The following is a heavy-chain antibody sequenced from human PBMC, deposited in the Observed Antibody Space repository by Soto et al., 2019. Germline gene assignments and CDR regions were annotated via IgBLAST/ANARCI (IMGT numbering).Heavy chain of an antibody. CDR2: IYYSGST. V-gene: IGHV4-39*01. CDR3: ARLVAAGTRWFDP. D-gene: IGHD6-13*01. J-gene: IGHJ5*02. Sequence: PSETLSLTCIVSGGSISSSGYYWGWLRQPPGKGLEWIGSIYYSGSTYYNPSLRSRVTISVDTSKNQFSLKLSSVTAADTAVYYCARLVAAGTRWFDPWGQGTLVTVSS. CDR1: GGSISSSGYY.